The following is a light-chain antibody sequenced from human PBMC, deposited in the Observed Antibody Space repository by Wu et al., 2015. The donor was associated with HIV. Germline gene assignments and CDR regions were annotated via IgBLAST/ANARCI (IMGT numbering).Light chain of an antibody. CDR3: HHYGTSPHS. CDR1: QSVSSGY. V-gene: IGKV3-20*01. J-gene: IGKJ2*03. Sequence: EIVLTQSPGTLSLSPGGRATLSCRASQSVSSGYLAWYQQKPGQAPSLLIYAVSSRATGVPDRFSGSGSGTDFSLAITRLEPEDFAVYYCHHYGTSPHSFGQGTKLEIK. CDR2: AVS.